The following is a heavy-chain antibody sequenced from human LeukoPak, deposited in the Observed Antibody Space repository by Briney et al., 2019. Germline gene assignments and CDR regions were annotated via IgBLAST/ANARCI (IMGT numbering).Heavy chain of an antibody. J-gene: IGHJ4*02. CDR3: ARCQYNSSPDF. Sequence: GGSLRLSCAASGFTFRDYSMSWIRQAPGKGLEWVSYISSSSDYTSYADSVKGRFTISRANARSSLYLQMNSLRAEDTAVYYCARCQYNSSPDFWGQGILVTVSS. V-gene: IGHV3-11*03. CDR2: ISSSSDYT. D-gene: IGHD6-19*01. CDR1: GFTFRDYS.